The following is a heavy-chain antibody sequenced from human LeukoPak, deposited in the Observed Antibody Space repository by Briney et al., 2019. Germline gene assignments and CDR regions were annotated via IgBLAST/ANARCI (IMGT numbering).Heavy chain of an antibody. CDR1: GGSISSYY. J-gene: IGHJ5*02. D-gene: IGHD4-17*01. CDR2: IYTSGST. CDR3: ARSDTADYGDYVISRWFDP. Sequence: PSETLSLTCTVSGGSISSYYWSWIRQPAGKGLEWIGRIYTSGSTNYNPSLKSRVTISVDKSKNQSSLKLSSVTAADTAVYYCARSDTADYGDYVISRWFDPWGQGTLVTVSS. V-gene: IGHV4-4*07.